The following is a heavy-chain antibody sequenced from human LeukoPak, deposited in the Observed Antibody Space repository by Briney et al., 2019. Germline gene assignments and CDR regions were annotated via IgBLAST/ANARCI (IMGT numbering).Heavy chain of an antibody. CDR1: GGSISSSDW. D-gene: IGHD6-13*01. CDR3: ARSGAAAGMGPEDLGNWFDP. Sequence: PSETLSLTCAVSGGSISSSDWWSWVRQPPGKGLEWIGEIYHSGSTNYNPSLKSRVTISVDKSKNQFSLKLSSVTAADTAVYYCARSGAAAGMGPEDLGNWFDPWGQGTLVTVSS. V-gene: IGHV4-4*02. CDR2: IYHSGST. J-gene: IGHJ5*02.